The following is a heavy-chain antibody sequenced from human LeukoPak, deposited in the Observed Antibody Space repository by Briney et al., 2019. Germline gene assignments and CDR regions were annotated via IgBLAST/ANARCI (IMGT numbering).Heavy chain of an antibody. D-gene: IGHD3-3*01. CDR3: ARDDFWSGYPRTFMDV. CDR2: IIPIFGTA. J-gene: IGHJ6*02. Sequence: SVKVSCKASGYTFTGYYMHWVRQAPGQGLEWMGGIIPIFGTANYAQKFQGRVTITADESTSTAYMELSSLRSEDTAVYYCARDDFWSGYPRTFMDVWGQGTTVTVSS. CDR1: GYTFTGYY. V-gene: IGHV1-69*13.